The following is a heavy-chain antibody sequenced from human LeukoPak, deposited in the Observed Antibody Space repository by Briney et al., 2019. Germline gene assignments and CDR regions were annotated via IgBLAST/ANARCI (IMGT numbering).Heavy chain of an antibody. D-gene: IGHD5-12*01. V-gene: IGHV3-7*01. CDR2: IKPDGTEG. J-gene: IGHJ4*02. CDR3: GRSGGYGWDC. CDR1: GFTFSSYA. Sequence: GGFLRLSCAASGFTFSSYAMSWVRQAPGKGLEWVANIKPDGTEGYYVDSLKGRFTISRDNAKNSLYLQMNSLRTEDTAVYYCGRSGGYGWDCWGQGTLVTVSS.